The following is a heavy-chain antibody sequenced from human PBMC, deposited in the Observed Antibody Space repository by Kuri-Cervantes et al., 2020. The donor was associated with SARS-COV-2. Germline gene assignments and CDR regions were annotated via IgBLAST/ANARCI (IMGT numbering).Heavy chain of an antibody. V-gene: IGHV3-30-3*01. Sequence: GESLKISCAASGFTFSSYAMHWVRQAPGKGLEWVAVISYDGSNKYYADSVKGRFTISRDNSKNTLYLQMNSLRSDDTAVYYCARGNSGLVINWGQGTLVTVSS. CDR1: GFTFSSYA. D-gene: IGHD3-22*01. CDR3: ARGNSGLVIN. J-gene: IGHJ4*02. CDR2: ISYDGSNK.